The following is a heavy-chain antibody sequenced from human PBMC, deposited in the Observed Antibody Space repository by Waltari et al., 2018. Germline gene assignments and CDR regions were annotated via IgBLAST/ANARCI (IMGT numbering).Heavy chain of an antibody. CDR2: ISSSSSYI. V-gene: IGHV3-21*01. CDR1: GFPFSSNS. J-gene: IGHJ4*02. D-gene: IGHD2-21*02. Sequence: EVQLVESGGGLVKPGGSLRRACAASGFPFSSNSMNWARQAPGKGLEWFSSISSSSSYIYYADSVKGRFTISRDNAKNSLYLQMNSLRAEDTAVYYCASASSVVVTAFFDYWGQGTLVTVSS. CDR3: ASASSVVVTAFFDY.